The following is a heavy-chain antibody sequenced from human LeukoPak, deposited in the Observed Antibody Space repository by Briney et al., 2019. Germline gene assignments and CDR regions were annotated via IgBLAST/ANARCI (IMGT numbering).Heavy chain of an antibody. CDR3: ARGYCSGGSCYSLDY. J-gene: IGHJ4*02. V-gene: IGHV1-69*02. CDR1: GGTFSSYT. D-gene: IGHD2-15*01. CDR2: IIPILAIV. Sequence: SVKVSCKASGGTFSSYTISWVRQAPGQGLEWMGRIIPILAIVNYAQKFQGRVTITADKSTSTAYMELSSLRSEDTAVYYCARGYCSGGSCYSLDYWGQGTLVTVSS.